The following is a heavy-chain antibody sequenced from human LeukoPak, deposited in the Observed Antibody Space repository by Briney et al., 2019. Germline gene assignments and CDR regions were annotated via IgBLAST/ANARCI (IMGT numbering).Heavy chain of an antibody. J-gene: IGHJ4*02. D-gene: IGHD4-17*01. CDR1: GFTFSSYG. CDR3: AREVYGDYDYFDY. V-gene: IGHV3-33*01. Sequence: PGGSLRLSCAASGFTFSSYGMHWVRQAPGKGLEWVAVIWYDGSNKYCADSVKGRFTISRDNSKNTLYLQMNSLRAEDTAVYYCAREVYGDYDYFDYWGQGTLVTVSS. CDR2: IWYDGSNK.